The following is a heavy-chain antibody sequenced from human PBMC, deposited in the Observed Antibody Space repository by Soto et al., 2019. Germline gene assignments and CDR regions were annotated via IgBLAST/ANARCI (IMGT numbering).Heavy chain of an antibody. V-gene: IGHV4-61*01. J-gene: IGHJ6*02. CDR3: AIVSRPYYYHCDVMYV. CDR1: GGSVSSGRYY. Sequence: PSETLSLTCTVSGGSVSSGRYYWSWLRQPTGKGLEWIGYIYYSGSTNYNPSLKSRVTISVDTSKNQFSLRLTSVTAADTAVYYCAIVSRPYYYHCDVMYVCGRGTTVTGSS. CDR2: IYYSGST.